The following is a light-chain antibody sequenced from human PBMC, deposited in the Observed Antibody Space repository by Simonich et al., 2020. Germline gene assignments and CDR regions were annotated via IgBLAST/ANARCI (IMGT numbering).Light chain of an antibody. CDR3: SSYAGSNNLV. Sequence: QSALTQPPSASGSPGQSVTISCPGTSSDVGGYNYVSWYQQPPGKAPKLMIYEGRKRPSGVPDRFSGSKSGNTASLTVSGLQAEDEADYYCSSYAGSNNLVFGGGTKLTVL. J-gene: IGLJ3*02. CDR1: SSDVGGYNY. V-gene: IGLV2-8*01. CDR2: EGR.